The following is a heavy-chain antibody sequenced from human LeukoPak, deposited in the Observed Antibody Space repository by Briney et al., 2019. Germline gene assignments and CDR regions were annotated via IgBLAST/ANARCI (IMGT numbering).Heavy chain of an antibody. CDR3: ARASPADYYGLDV. J-gene: IGHJ6*02. CDR2: ISSGGGA. D-gene: IGHD6-6*01. V-gene: IGHV3-66*01. Sequence: PGGSLRLSCAASGFTVSSNYTTWVRQAPGKGLEWVSVISSGGGAYYAGSVKGRFTISRDISKNTVYLQMNSLRAEDTAVYYCARASPADYYGLDVWGQGTAVTVSS. CDR1: GFTVSSNY.